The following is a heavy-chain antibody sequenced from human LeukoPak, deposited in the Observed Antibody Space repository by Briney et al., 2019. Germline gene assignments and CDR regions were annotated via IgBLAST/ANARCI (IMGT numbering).Heavy chain of an antibody. J-gene: IGHJ4*02. CDR1: GDSIINYY. CDR3: ARGVYIAAAQYGY. CDR2: IYHSAST. Sequence: SETLSLTCAVSGDSIINYYWSWIRQPPGKGLEWIGYIYHSASTNYDPSLTSRLTISRDTSKNQIYLKLTSATAADTAVYYCARGVYIAAAQYGYWGQGTLVTVSS. D-gene: IGHD6-13*01. V-gene: IGHV4-59*01.